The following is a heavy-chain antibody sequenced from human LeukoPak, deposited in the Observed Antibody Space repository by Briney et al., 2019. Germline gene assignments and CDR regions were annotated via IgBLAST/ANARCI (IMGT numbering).Heavy chain of an antibody. V-gene: IGHV1-69*05. CDR3: ARGYYDFWSGSVPGWFDA. D-gene: IGHD3-3*01. CDR1: GGTFSSYA. Sequence: SSVKVSCKASGGTFSSYAISLVRQAHGRGLEWMGRIIPIFGTANYAQKFQGRVTITTDESTSTAYMELSSLRSEDTTVYYCARGYYDFWSGSVPGWFDAWGQGTLVTVSS. CDR2: IIPIFGTA. J-gene: IGHJ5*02.